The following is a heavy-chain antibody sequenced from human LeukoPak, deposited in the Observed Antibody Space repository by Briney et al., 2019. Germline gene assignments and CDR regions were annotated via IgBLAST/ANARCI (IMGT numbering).Heavy chain of an antibody. Sequence: SETLSLTCTVSGGSISSGSSYWSWIRQPAGKGLEWIGRIYTSGSTNYNPSLKSRVTISVDTSKKQFSLKLSSVTAADTAVYYCARVVVVPAAIFYYYYYMDVWGKGTTVTVSS. CDR3: ARVVVVPAAIFYYYYYMDV. CDR1: GGSISSGSSY. CDR2: IYTSGST. D-gene: IGHD2-2*01. J-gene: IGHJ6*03. V-gene: IGHV4-61*02.